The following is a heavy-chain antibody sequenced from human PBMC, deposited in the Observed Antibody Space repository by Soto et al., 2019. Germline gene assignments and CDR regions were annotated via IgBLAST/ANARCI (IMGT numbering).Heavy chain of an antibody. J-gene: IGHJ5*02. CDR1: GFSLSNCG. V-gene: IGHV3-30*18. CDR2: ISYDGSQE. Sequence: QVQLVESGGGVVQPGRSPILSCAASGFSLSNCGMHWVRQAPGKGLEWVAMISYDGSQEHFIDSVKGRFTISRDNSKNTLYLQMNSLRPEDTAVYYCAKDLYSSGWYNYFDPWGQGTLVTVSS. CDR3: AKDLYSSGWYNYFDP. D-gene: IGHD6-19*01.